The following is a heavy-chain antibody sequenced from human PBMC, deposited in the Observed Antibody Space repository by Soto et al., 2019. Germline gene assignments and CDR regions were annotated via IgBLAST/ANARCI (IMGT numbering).Heavy chain of an antibody. CDR2: IYYSGST. CDR3: ARARQESWFDP. J-gene: IGHJ5*02. CDR1: GGSISSGGYY. V-gene: IGHV4-31*03. Sequence: NPSETLSLTCTVSGGSISSGGYYWSWIRQHPGRGLEWIGYIYYSGSTYYNPSLKSRVTISVDTSKNQFSLKLSSVTAADTAVYYCARARQESWFDPWGQGTLVTVSS.